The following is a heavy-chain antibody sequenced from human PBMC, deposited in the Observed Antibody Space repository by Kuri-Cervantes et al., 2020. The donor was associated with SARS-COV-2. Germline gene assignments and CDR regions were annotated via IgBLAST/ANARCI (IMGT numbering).Heavy chain of an antibody. Sequence: GGSLRLSCAASGFTFSSYGMHWVRQAPGKGLEWVAVISYDGSNKYYADSVKGRFTISRDNSKNTLYLQMNSLRAEDTAVYYCAKVRARGYFDYWGRGTLVTVSS. J-gene: IGHJ4*02. V-gene: IGHV3-30*18. D-gene: IGHD3-10*01. CDR1: GFTFSSYG. CDR3: AKVRARGYFDY. CDR2: ISYDGSNK.